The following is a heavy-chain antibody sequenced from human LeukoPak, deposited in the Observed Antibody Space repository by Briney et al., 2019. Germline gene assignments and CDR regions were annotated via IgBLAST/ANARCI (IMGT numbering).Heavy chain of an antibody. V-gene: IGHV3-23*01. D-gene: IGHD3-22*01. CDR1: GFTFSTYA. CDR2: ISGSGDTT. CDR3: ANGSGGGYSGLVY. J-gene: IGHJ4*02. Sequence: PGGSLRLSCAVSGFTFSTYAMTWVRQAPGKGLEWVSGISGSGDTTNYADSVKGRFTISRDNSKNMLYLQMNSLRVEDTAVYFCANGSGGGYSGLVYWGEGTLAIVSS.